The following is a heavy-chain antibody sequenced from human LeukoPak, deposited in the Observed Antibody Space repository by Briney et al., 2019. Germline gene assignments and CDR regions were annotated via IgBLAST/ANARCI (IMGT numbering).Heavy chain of an antibody. CDR1: GGSISSYY. J-gene: IGHJ3*02. CDR3: ARSGPLTTYYGSVTRAFDI. V-gene: IGHV4-59*01. D-gene: IGHD3-10*01. CDR2: IYYSGST. Sequence: PSETLSLTCTLSGGSISSYYWSWIRQPPGKGLKWIGYIYYSGSTNYNPSLKSRVTITVDTSKNQFSLKLSSVTAADTAVYYCARSGPLTTYYGSVTRAFDIWGQGTMVTVSS.